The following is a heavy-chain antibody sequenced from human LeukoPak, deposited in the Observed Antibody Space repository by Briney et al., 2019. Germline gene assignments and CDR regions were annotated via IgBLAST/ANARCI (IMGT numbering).Heavy chain of an antibody. D-gene: IGHD6-19*01. CDR3: TGAVAGHPD. CDR1: GVAFSNYY. CDR2: INHSGYT. Sequence: SETLSLTCAVSGVAFSNYYWSWVRQSPRQGLEWIGEINHSGYTNYNPSLKSRVTMSIDTSKNQFSLLLTSVTAADAGVYYCTGAVAGHPDWGQGTLVTVSS. V-gene: IGHV4-34*01. J-gene: IGHJ4*02.